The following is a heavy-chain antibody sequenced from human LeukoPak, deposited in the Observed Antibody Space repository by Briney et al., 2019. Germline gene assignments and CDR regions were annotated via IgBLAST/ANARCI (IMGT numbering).Heavy chain of an antibody. CDR3: ARGGIAAPGGDYYFDY. CDR1: GGSFSGYY. V-gene: IGHV4-34*01. D-gene: IGHD6-13*01. CDR2: INHSGST. J-gene: IGHJ4*02. Sequence: SETLSLTCAVYGGSFSGYYWRWIRQPPGKGLGWIGEINHSGSTNYNPSLKSRVTISVDTSKNQFSLKLSSVTAADTAVYYCARGGIAAPGGDYYFDYWGQGTLVTVSS.